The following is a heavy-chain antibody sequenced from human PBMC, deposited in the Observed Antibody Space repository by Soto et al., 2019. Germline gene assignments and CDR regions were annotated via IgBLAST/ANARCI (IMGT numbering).Heavy chain of an antibody. D-gene: IGHD6-19*01. CDR2: IKQDGSEK. Sequence: GSLRLSCASSGFAFSSYWMSWVRQAPGKGLEWVANIKQDGSEKYYVESVKGRFTMSRDNTKNSLYLQMNSLRPEDTAVYFCARVAYGNGWIFDYWGEGTLVTVSS. CDR3: ARVAYGNGWIFDY. CDR1: GFAFSSYW. V-gene: IGHV3-7*01. J-gene: IGHJ4*01.